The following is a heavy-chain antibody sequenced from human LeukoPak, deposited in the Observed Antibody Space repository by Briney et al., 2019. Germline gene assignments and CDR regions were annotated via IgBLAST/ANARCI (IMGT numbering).Heavy chain of an antibody. CDR1: GFTFSSYS. V-gene: IGHV3-21*04. Sequence: GGSLRLSCAASGFTFSSYSMNWVRQAPGKGLEWVSSISSSSSYIYYADSVKGRFTISRDNSKNTLYLQTNSLRAEDTAVYYCAKDLGYCSAGNCYTFDFWGQGTLVTVSS. CDR3: AKDLGYCSAGNCYTFDF. J-gene: IGHJ4*02. CDR2: ISSSSSYI. D-gene: IGHD2-15*01.